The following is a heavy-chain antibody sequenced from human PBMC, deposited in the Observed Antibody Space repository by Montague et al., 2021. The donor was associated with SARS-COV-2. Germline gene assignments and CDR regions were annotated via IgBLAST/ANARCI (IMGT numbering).Heavy chain of an antibody. Sequence: SLRLSCAASGFTFPDYAMHWVRQAPGKGLEWVSGINWNGNSRGYADSVKGRFTISRDNAANSLFLQTSSLRPEDTALYYCAAATYGSIAYWGQGNLVTVSS. CDR2: INWNGNSR. D-gene: IGHD3-10*01. CDR1: GFTFPDYA. CDR3: AAATYGSIAY. V-gene: IGHV3-9*01. J-gene: IGHJ4*02.